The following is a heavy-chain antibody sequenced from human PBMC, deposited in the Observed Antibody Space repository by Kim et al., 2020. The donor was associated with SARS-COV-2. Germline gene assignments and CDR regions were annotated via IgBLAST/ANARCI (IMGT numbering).Heavy chain of an antibody. CDR3: AKTGALREDFLNWFDP. V-gene: IGHV4-39*01. J-gene: IGHJ5*02. D-gene: IGHD3-10*01. Sequence: PSLRSRVTISVDSSKNQFSLKLTSVTAADTAVYYCAKTGALREDFLNWFDPWSQGTLVTVSS.